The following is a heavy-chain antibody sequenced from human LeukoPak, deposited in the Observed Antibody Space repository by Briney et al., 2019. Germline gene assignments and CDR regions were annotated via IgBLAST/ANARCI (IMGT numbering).Heavy chain of an antibody. V-gene: IGHV4-61*01. CDR2: IYYSGST. Sequence: KSSETLSLTCTVSGDSVSSGSYYWSWIRQPPGKGLEWIGYIYYSGSTNYNPSLKSRVTISADTSKNQFSLKLRSVTAADTAVYYCARVVGNAFDYWGQGTLVTVSS. CDR1: GDSVSSGSYY. CDR3: ARVVGNAFDY. J-gene: IGHJ4*02.